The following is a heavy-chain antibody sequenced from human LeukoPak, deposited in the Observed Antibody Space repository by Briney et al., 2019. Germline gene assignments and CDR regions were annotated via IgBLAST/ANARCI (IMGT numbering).Heavy chain of an antibody. CDR1: GGSFSGYH. CDR2: INPSAST. Sequence: SETLSLTCAVYGGSFSGYHWTWIRQSPGKGLEWIGDINPSASTYYNPSLKSRLTISVDTSKNQFSLKLRSVTAADTAVYYCARGRHDITMIVVVMTSVSYYLDVWGKGTTVTVS. V-gene: IGHV4-34*01. J-gene: IGHJ6*03. D-gene: IGHD3-22*01. CDR3: ARGRHDITMIVVVMTSVSYYLDV.